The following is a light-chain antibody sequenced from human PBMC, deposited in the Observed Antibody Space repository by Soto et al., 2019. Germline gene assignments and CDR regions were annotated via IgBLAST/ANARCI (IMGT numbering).Light chain of an antibody. CDR2: GAS. CDR1: QSVSSSY. J-gene: IGKJ2*01. CDR3: QQYGSSLYT. V-gene: IGKV3-20*01. Sequence: EIVLTQSPGTLSLSPGERATLSCRASQSVSSSYLAWYQQKPGQAPRLLIYGASSRATGIPDRFSGRGSGTDFTVTISRLEPEDFAVYYCQQYGSSLYTFGQGTKLEIK.